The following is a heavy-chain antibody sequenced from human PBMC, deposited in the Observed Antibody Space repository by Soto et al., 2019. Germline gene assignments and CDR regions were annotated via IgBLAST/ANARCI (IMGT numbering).Heavy chain of an antibody. D-gene: IGHD1-7*01. CDR1: GGTFSSYA. CDR3: ARDPHITGTTYYYYGMDV. CDR2: IIPIFGTA. Sequence: SVKVSCKASGGTFSSYAISWVRQAPGQGLEWMGGIIPIFGTANYAQKFQGRVTITADESTSTAYMELSSLRSEDTAVYYCARDPHITGTTYYYYGMDVWGQGTTVTVSS. V-gene: IGHV1-69*13. J-gene: IGHJ6*02.